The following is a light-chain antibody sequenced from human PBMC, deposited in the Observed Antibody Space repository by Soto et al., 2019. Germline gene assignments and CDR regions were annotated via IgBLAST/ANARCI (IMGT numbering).Light chain of an antibody. CDR3: QQYNSWPPNT. CDR2: GTS. J-gene: IGKJ2*01. Sequence: EIVMTQSPATLSVSTGERVTLSCRANQSVSSNLAWYQQKPGQAPRLLIYGTSTRATGIPGRFSGSGSGTEFTLTISSLQSEDFAVYYCQQYNSWPPNTFGQGTKLEIK. V-gene: IGKV3-15*01. CDR1: QSVSSN.